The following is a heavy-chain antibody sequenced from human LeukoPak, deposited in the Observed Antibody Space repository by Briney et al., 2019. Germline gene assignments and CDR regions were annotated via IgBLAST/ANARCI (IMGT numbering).Heavy chain of an antibody. J-gene: IGHJ5*02. CDR2: VYHSGTY. D-gene: IGHD4-23*01. V-gene: IGHV4-59*08. CDR1: RGSITSYY. CDR3: ARRHCGGNCDWFDP. Sequence: SETLSLTCMVSRGSITSYYWIWMRPPPRKGLEWIGYVYHSGTYNYSPSLKSRVTISVDTSKNQFYLKLSSVTAADTAVYYCARRHCGGNCDWFDPWGQGTLVTVSS.